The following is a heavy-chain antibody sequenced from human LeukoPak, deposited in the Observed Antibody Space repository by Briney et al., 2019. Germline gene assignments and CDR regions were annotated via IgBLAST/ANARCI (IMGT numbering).Heavy chain of an antibody. V-gene: IGHV1-8*01. D-gene: IGHD2/OR15-2a*01. CDR3: ARVNRPYYYYGMDV. Sequence: ASVKVSCKASGYTFTSYDINWVRQATGQGLEWMGWMNPNSGNAGYAQKFQGRVTMTRNTSISTAYMELSSLRSEDTAVYYCARVNRPYYYYGMDVWGQGTTVTVSS. CDR2: MNPNSGNA. CDR1: GYTFTSYD. J-gene: IGHJ6*02.